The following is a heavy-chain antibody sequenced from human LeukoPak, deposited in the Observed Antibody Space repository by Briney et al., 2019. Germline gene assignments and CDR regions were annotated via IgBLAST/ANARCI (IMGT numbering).Heavy chain of an antibody. D-gene: IGHD7-27*01. CDR2: ITWNSGRI. Sequence: GGSLRLSCAASGFTFDDYAMHWVRQAPGKGPEWVSGITWNSGRIDYADSVKGRFTISRDNAKNSLYLQMNSLRAEDMAFYYCAKGARGNWANIDYWGQGTLVTVPS. V-gene: IGHV3-9*03. CDR1: GFTFDDYA. CDR3: AKGARGNWANIDY. J-gene: IGHJ4*02.